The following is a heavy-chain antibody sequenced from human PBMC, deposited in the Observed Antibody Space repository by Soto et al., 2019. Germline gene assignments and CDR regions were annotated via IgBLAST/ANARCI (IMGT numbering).Heavy chain of an antibody. D-gene: IGHD3-16*02. CDR1: GFTFSSYA. J-gene: IGHJ6*02. Sequence: GGSLRLSCAASGFTFSSYAMSWVRQAPGKGLEWVSAISGSGGSTYYADSVKGRFTISRDNSKNTLYLQMNSLRAEDTAVYYCAKDHTFVIAQRVFPYYYYGMDVWGQGTTVTVSS. CDR3: AKDHTFVIAQRVFPYYYYGMDV. CDR2: ISGSGGST. V-gene: IGHV3-23*01.